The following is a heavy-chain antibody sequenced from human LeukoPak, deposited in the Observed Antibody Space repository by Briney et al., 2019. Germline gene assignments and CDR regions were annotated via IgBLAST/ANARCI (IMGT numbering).Heavy chain of an antibody. CDR2: IYYSGST. CDR1: GGSISSYY. CDR3: AGGDIVVVPAATIPDAFDI. V-gene: IGHV4-59*01. J-gene: IGHJ3*02. Sequence: SETLSLTCTVSGGSISSYYWSWIRQPPGKGLERIGYIYYSGSTNYNPSLKSRVTISVDTSKNQFSLKLSSVTAADTAVYYCAGGDIVVVPAATIPDAFDIWGQGTMVTVSS. D-gene: IGHD2-2*01.